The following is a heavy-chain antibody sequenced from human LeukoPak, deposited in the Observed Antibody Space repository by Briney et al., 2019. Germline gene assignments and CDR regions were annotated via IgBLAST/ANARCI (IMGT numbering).Heavy chain of an antibody. CDR3: ARAVGATHFDY. V-gene: IGHV3-7*04. D-gene: IGHD1-26*01. Sequence: GGSLRLSCAASGFTFSSYWMSWVRQAPGKGLEWVANIKQDGSEKFYVDSVNGRFTISRDNDKNSLCLQMNSLRAEDTAVYYCARAVGATHFDYWGQGILVTVSS. CDR2: IKQDGSEK. J-gene: IGHJ4*02. CDR1: GFTFSSYW.